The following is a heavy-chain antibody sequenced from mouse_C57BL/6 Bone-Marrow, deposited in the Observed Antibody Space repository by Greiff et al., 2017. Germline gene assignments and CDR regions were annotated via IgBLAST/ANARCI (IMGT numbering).Heavy chain of an antibody. CDR2: IYPGSGNT. CDR1: GYTFTDYY. D-gene: IGHD2-3*01. Sequence: QVQLQQSGAELVRPGASVKLSCKASGYTFTDYYINWVKQRPGQGLEWIARIYPGSGNTYYNEKFKGKATLTAEKSSSTAYMQLSSLTSEDSAVYFCARGSLLRNWGQGTSVTVSS. J-gene: IGHJ4*01. V-gene: IGHV1-76*01. CDR3: ARGSLLRN.